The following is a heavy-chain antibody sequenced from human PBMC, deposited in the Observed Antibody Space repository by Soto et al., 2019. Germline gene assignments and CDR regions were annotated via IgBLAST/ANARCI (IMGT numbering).Heavy chain of an antibody. D-gene: IGHD6-13*01. CDR3: ARESRSWYGSIWDY. V-gene: IGHV4-59*12. Sequence: QVQLQESGPGLVKPSETLSLTCTVSGGSISSYYWSWIRQPPGKGLERIGYIYFSGGTNYNPSLKSRVTISVDTSKNQFSLKLSSVTAADTAVYYCARESRSWYGSIWDYWGQGTLVTVSS. CDR2: IYFSGGT. CDR1: GGSISSYY. J-gene: IGHJ4*02.